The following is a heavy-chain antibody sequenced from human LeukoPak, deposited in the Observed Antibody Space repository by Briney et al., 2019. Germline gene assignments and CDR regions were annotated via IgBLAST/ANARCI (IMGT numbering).Heavy chain of an antibody. J-gene: IGHJ4*02. Sequence: GGSLRLSCAASRFSFSNCWMHWVRQAPGKGPVWVSRVKSDGSNPSYADSVRGRFTISRDNAENMLYLQMNTLGAEDTAVYYCARDIVSGSGSLDYWGQGTLVTVSS. V-gene: IGHV3-74*01. D-gene: IGHD3-10*01. CDR1: RFSFSNCW. CDR2: VKSDGSNP. CDR3: ARDIVSGSGSLDY.